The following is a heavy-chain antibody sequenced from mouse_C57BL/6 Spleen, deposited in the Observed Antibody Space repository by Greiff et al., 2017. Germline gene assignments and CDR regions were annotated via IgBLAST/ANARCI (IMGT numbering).Heavy chain of an antibody. J-gene: IGHJ3*01. CDR2: IDPSDSDT. D-gene: IGHD2-3*01. CDR3: ARDGP. V-gene: IGHV1-59*01. Sequence: QVQLQQPGAGLVRPGTSLKLSCTSSGYTFTSYGMPWVRQRPGQGLEWIGVIDPSDSDTNYNQTFTDKATLTVDTSSSTAYVQLSSLTSEDSAVYYCARDGPWGQGTLVTVSA. CDR1: GYTFTSYG.